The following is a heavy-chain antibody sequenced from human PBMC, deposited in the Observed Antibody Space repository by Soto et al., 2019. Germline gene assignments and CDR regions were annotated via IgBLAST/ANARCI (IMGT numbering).Heavy chain of an antibody. D-gene: IGHD2-2*02. CDR3: AAPKLGYCSSTSCYIPPYGMDF. J-gene: IGHJ6*02. V-gene: IGHV1-58*01. CDR2: IVVGSGNT. CDR1: GFTFTSSA. Sequence: SVKFSCKASGFTFTSSAAQCVRQSRGQRLEWIGWIVVGSGNTNYAQKFQERVTTTRDMSTSTAYMELSSVRSEDTAVHYCAAPKLGYCSSTSCYIPPYGMDFWGQGHTVTVSS.